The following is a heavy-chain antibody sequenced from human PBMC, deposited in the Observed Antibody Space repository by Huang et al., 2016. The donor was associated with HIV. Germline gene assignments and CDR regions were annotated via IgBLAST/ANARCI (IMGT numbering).Heavy chain of an antibody. D-gene: IGHD6-13*01. V-gene: IGHV3-30-3*01. CDR3: ARRLAAAARGFDY. CDR1: GLTFSSYA. J-gene: IGHJ4*02. Sequence: VQLVESGGGVVQPGRSLRLSCAASGLTFSSYAMHGVRRTPGKGVEWGAVISYDGSNKNYADSVKGRFTISRDNSKNTLYLQMNSLGAEDTAVYYCARRLAAAARGFDYWGQGTLVTVSS. CDR2: ISYDGSNK.